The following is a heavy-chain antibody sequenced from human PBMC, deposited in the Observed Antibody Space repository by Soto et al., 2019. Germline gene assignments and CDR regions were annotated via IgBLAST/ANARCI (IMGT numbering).Heavy chain of an antibody. Sequence: GWSLRLSCVTSGFTVSSNYMSWVRQAPGKGLEWVSFIFSGGTTSYADSVKGRFFISRDNSKNTLYLQMNSLRAEDTAVYYCARGARAYSDRSPACDLWGQGTLFTVCS. V-gene: IGHV3-66*01. CDR1: GFTVSSNY. J-gene: IGHJ5*02. CDR2: IFSGGTT. CDR3: ARGARAYSDRSPACDL. D-gene: IGHD5-18*01.